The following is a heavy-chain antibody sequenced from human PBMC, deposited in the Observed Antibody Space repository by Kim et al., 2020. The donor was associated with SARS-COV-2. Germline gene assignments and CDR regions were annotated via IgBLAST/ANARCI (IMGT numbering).Heavy chain of an antibody. Sequence: NYADSVKGRFTISRDNVKNTLFLQVNSLRVEDTAVYYCAREMSSSSWPDYWGQGTLVTVSS. D-gene: IGHD6-13*01. J-gene: IGHJ4*02. CDR3: AREMSSSSWPDY. V-gene: IGHV3-74*01.